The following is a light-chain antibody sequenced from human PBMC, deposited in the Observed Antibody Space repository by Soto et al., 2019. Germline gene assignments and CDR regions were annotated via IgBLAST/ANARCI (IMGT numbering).Light chain of an antibody. CDR2: DVS. CDR3: FSYVGRYSYV. J-gene: IGLJ1*01. CDR1: SSDVGGYNS. Sequence: QSVLTQPRSVSGSPGQSVTISCTGTSSDVGGYNSVSWYQQHPGKAPKLMIYDVSKRPSGVPDRFSGSKSGNTASLTISGLQSEDEADYYCFSYVGRYSYVFATGTKVTVL. V-gene: IGLV2-11*01.